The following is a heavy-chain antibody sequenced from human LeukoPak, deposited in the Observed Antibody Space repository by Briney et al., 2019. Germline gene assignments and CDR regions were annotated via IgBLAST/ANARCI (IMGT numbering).Heavy chain of an antibody. J-gene: IGHJ4*02. D-gene: IGHD3-3*01. CDR1: GFTFSSYA. V-gene: IGHV3-7*01. Sequence: GGSLRLSCAASGFTFSSYAMSWVRQAPGKGLEWVANIKQGGSEKYYVDSVKGRFTISRDNAKNSLYLQMNSLRAEDTAAYYCARGYYDFWSGSYYFDSWGQGTLVTVSS. CDR2: IKQGGSEK. CDR3: ARGYYDFWSGSYYFDS.